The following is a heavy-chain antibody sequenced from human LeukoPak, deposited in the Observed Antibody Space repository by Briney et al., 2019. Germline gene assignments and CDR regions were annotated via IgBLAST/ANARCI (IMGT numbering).Heavy chain of an antibody. J-gene: IGHJ6*02. V-gene: IGHV4-34*01. D-gene: IGHD3-3*01. CDR2: INHSGST. Sequence: PSETLSLTCAVYGGSFSGYYWSRIRQPPGKGLEWIGEINHSGSTNYNPSLKSRVTISVDTSKNQFSLKLSSVTAADTAVYYCVRDSYYDFWSGYYNTPNYYYYGMDVWGQGTTVTVSS. CDR3: VRDSYYDFWSGYYNTPNYYYYGMDV. CDR1: GGSFSGYY.